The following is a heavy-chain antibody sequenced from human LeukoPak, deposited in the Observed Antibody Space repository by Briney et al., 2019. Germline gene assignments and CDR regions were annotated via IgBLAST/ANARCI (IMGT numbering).Heavy chain of an antibody. V-gene: IGHV3-23*01. J-gene: IGHJ5*02. CDR1: GFPFSTYA. CDR3: AKFSYGDYVA. CDR2: ITGSGRGT. D-gene: IGHD4-17*01. Sequence: GGSLRLSCAASGFPFSTYAMSWVRQAPGKGLEWVSSITGSGRGTYYADSVKGRFTISRDSSKNTLSLQMTSLRFDDTALYYCAKFSYGDYVAWGPGTLVTVSS.